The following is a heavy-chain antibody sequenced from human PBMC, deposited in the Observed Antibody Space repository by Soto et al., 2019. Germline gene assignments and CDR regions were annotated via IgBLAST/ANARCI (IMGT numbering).Heavy chain of an antibody. V-gene: IGHV4-31*03. D-gene: IGHD6-13*01. CDR1: GGSISSGGYY. CDR3: ARDCGAAAGPNWFDP. J-gene: IGHJ5*02. CDR2: IYYSGST. Sequence: QVQLQESCPGLVKPSQTLSLTCTVSGGSISSGGYYWSWFRQHPGKGLEWIGYIYYSGSTYYNPSLKSRVTISVDTSKNQFSLKLSSVTAAETAVYYCARDCGAAAGPNWFDPWGQGTLVTVSS.